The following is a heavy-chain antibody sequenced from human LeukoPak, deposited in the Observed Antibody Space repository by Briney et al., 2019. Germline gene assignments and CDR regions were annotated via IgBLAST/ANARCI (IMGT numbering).Heavy chain of an antibody. CDR1: GYSFTSYW. V-gene: IGHV5-51*01. D-gene: IGHD2-15*01. CDR3: ARLSTVVAATPTTFDY. CDR2: IHPGDSDT. Sequence: GESLKISCKGSGYSFTSYWIGWVRQMPGKGLEWMGIIHPGDSDTRYSPSFQGQVTISADKSISTAYLQWSSLKASDTAMYYCARLSTVVAATPTTFDYWGQGTLVTVSS. J-gene: IGHJ4*02.